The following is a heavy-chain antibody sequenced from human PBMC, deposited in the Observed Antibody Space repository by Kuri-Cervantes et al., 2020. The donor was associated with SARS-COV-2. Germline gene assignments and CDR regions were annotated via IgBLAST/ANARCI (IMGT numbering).Heavy chain of an antibody. CDR1: GGSISSSSYY. J-gene: IGHJ5*02. CDR3: ARDPGDCSSTSCHPNWFDP. V-gene: IGHV4-39*07. D-gene: IGHD2-2*01. CDR2: IYYSGST. Sequence: SETLSLTCTVSGGSISSSSYYWGWIRQPPGKGLEWIGSIYYSGSTYYNPSLKSRVTISVDTSKNQFSLKLSSVTVADTAVYYCARDPGDCSSTSCHPNWFDPWGQGTLVTVSS.